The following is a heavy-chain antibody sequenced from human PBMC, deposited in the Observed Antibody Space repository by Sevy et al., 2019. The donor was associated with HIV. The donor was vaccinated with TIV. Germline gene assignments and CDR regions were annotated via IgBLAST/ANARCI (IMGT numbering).Heavy chain of an antibody. CDR3: ARSVYGSGTYLNDY. D-gene: IGHD3-10*01. J-gene: IGHJ4*02. CDR1: GYYFTGYY. V-gene: IGHV1-2*02. CDR2: INPNGGGT. Sequence: ASVKVSCKASGYYFTGYYVHWVRQAPGQGLEWMAWINPNGGGTNIGQKFHGRVTMSRDTSITTAYMELTRLRSNDTGAYFCARSVYGSGTYLNDYWGQGTLVTVSS.